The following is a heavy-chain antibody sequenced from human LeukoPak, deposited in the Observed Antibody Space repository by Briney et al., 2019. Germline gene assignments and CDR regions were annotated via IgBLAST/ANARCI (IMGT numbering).Heavy chain of an antibody. D-gene: IGHD4-23*01. CDR1: GFKFSSYS. V-gene: IGHV3-48*01. J-gene: IGHJ4*02. CDR3: ARVWVYGGNVNDY. CDR2: ISSSSSTI. Sequence: GGSLRLSCAASGFKFSSYSLKWGREAPGKGMEWVSYISSSSSTIYYAVSVRRRFTISRDNAKNMVYLQMNGLRVEDTAVYYCARVWVYGGNVNDYWGQGTLVTVSS.